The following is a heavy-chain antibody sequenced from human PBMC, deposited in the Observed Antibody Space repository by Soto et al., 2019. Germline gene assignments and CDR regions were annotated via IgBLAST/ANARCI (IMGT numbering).Heavy chain of an antibody. Sequence: GGSLRLSCAASGFTFSSYSMNWVRQAPGKGLEWVSYISSGSSTIYYADSVKGRFTISRDNAKNSLYLQMNSLRDEDTAVYYCAGDATSNYVDALDYWGQGTLVTVSS. V-gene: IGHV3-48*02. CDR2: ISSGSSTI. J-gene: IGHJ4*02. CDR3: AGDATSNYVDALDY. CDR1: GFTFSSYS. D-gene: IGHD4-4*01.